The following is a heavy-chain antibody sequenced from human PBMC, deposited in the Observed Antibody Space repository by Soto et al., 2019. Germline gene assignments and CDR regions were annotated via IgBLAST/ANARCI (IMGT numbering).Heavy chain of an antibody. D-gene: IGHD1-1*01. CDR2: INGGNGNT. V-gene: IGHV1-3*01. Sequence: ASVKVSCKASGYSFTTYAMHWVRQAPGQRLEWMAWINGGNGNTKYSQKFQDRVTITRDTSANIAYMELSSLRSEDSAVYYCARGKGMEENYYYHGMDVWGQGTTVTVSS. CDR3: ARGKGMEENYYYHGMDV. CDR1: GYSFTTYA. J-gene: IGHJ6*02.